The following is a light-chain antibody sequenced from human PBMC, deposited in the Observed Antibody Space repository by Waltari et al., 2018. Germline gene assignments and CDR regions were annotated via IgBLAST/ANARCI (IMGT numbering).Light chain of an antibody. Sequence: QSVLTQPPSASGSPGQRVTISCSGSSPNIGSNNVNWYQQCPGTTPRLLFYTKYQRPSGVPDRFSASRSGTSASLAISGLRSEDEADYYCAAWDDSLNGQVFGGGTKLTVL. V-gene: IGLV1-44*01. CDR3: AAWDDSLNGQV. CDR1: SPNIGSNN. J-gene: IGLJ3*02. CDR2: TKY.